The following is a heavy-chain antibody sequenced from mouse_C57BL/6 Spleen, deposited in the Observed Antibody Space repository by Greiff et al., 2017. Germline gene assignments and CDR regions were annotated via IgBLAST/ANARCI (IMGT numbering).Heavy chain of an antibody. V-gene: IGHV1-50*01. CDR2: IDPSDSYT. Sequence: QVQLKQPGAELVKPGASVKLSCKASGYTFTSYWMQWVKQRPGQGLEWIGEIDPSDSYTNYNQKFKGKATLTVDTSSSTAYMQLSSLTSEDSAVYYCARGNSWDYWGQGTTLTVSS. CDR1: GYTFTSYW. CDR3: ARGNSWDY. J-gene: IGHJ2*01.